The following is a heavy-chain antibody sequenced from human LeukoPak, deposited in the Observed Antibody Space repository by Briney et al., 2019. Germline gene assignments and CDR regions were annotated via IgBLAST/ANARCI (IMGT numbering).Heavy chain of an antibody. CDR3: ARDRGSGWYTA. CDR2: IYYSGST. J-gene: IGHJ5*02. D-gene: IGHD6-19*01. Sequence: SETLSLTCTVSGGSISSYYWSWIRQPPGKGLEWIGYIYYSGSTNCNPSLKSRVTISVDTSKNQFSLKLSSVTAADTAVYYCARDRGSGWYTAWGQGTLVTVSS. V-gene: IGHV4-59*01. CDR1: GGSISSYY.